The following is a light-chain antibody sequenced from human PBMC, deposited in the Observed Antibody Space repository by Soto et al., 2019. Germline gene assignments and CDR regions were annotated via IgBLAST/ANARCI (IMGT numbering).Light chain of an antibody. CDR1: QSFSSY. CDR2: AAS. V-gene: IGKV3-11*01. Sequence: EIVLTQSPATLSLSPGERATLSCRASQSFSSYLAWYQQKPGQAPRLLIYAASNRDTGIPARFSGSGAGTDFTLLISSLEPAEVAVYYCQQYGSTVPLTFGEGTKVEIK. J-gene: IGKJ1*01. CDR3: QQYGSTVPLT.